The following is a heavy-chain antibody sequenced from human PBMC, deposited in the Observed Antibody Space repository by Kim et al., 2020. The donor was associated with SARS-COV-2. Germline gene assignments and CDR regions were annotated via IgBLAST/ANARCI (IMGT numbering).Heavy chain of an antibody. D-gene: IGHD2-2*01. CDR3: ARGKGCSSTSYYFDY. V-gene: IGHV4-34*01. J-gene: IGHJ4*02. Sequence: PTRKGRVTISVDRSKNQFSLKMSTVTAADTAVYYCARGKGCSSTSYYFDYWGRGTLVTVSS.